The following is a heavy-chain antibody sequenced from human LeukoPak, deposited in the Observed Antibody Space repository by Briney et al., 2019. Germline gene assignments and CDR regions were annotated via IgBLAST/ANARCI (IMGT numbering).Heavy chain of an antibody. CDR1: GFTFSSYA. D-gene: IGHD1-26*01. Sequence: GGSLRLSCAASGFTFSSYAMSWVRQAPGKGLEWVSAISGSGGSTYYADSVKGRFTISRDNSKNTRYLQMNSLRAEDTAVYYCAKSIVGAVYNWFDPWGQGTLVTVSS. CDR3: AKSIVGAVYNWFDP. J-gene: IGHJ5*02. CDR2: ISGSGGST. V-gene: IGHV3-23*01.